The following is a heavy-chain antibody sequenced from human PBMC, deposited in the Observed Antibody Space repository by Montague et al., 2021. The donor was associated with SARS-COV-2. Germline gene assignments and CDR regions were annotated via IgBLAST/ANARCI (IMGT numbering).Heavy chain of an antibody. D-gene: IGHD3-3*02. Sequence: PALVKPTQTLTLTCTFSGFSLSASGVGVGWIRQPPGKALEWLALTYWDDDKRYSPSLKSRLTITKDTSKNQVVLTMTNMDPVDTATYYCAHRPLLALKGQFDYWGQGTLVTVSS. J-gene: IGHJ4*02. V-gene: IGHV2-5*02. CDR3: AHRPLLALKGQFDY. CDR1: GFSLSASGVG. CDR2: TYWDDDK.